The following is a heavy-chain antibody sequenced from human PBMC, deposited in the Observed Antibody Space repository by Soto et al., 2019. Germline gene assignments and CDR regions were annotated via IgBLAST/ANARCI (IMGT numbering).Heavy chain of an antibody. J-gene: IGHJ6*02. V-gene: IGHV1-2*04. CDR3: VRDSSGYSGYKIHYYGLDV. D-gene: IGHD5-12*01. CDR1: GYTFTDYF. Sequence: ASVKVSCKTSGYTFTDYFLHWVRQAPGQGLEWLGWINPNTGGTNYPQKFQGWVTMTRDTSINTAYMELSRLRSDDTAVYYCVRDSSGYSGYKIHYYGLDVWGQGTTVTVSS. CDR2: INPNTGGT.